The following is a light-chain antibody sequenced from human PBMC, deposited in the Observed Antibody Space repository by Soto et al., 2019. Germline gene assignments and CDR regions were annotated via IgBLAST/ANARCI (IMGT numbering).Light chain of an antibody. CDR1: QSVSSY. CDR3: QQRSNWLVT. J-gene: IGKJ2*01. V-gene: IGKV3-11*01. CDR2: DAS. Sequence: EIVLTQSPATLSLSPGERATLSCRASQSVSSYLAWYQQKPGQAPRLLIYDASNRATGIPARFSGSGSWTDFTLTISSLEPEDFAVYYCQQRSNWLVTCGQGTKLEIK.